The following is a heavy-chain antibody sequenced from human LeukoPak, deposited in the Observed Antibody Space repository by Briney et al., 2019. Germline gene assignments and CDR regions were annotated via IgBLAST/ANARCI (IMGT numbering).Heavy chain of an antibody. CDR1: GGSISSSSYY. CDR2: IYYSGST. V-gene: IGHV4-39*07. J-gene: IGHJ6*03. Sequence: SETLSLTCTVSGGSISSSSYYWGWIRQPPGKGLEWIGSIYYSGSTYYNPSLKSRVTISVDTSKNQFSLKLSSVTAADTAVYYCARGEFRIRYYYGSGSYNHYYMDVWGKGTTVTVSS. D-gene: IGHD3-10*01. CDR3: ARGEFRIRYYYGSGSYNHYYMDV.